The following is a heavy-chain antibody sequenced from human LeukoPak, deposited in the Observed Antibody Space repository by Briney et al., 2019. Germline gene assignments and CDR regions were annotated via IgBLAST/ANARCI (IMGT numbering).Heavy chain of an antibody. CDR1: GGSISSGSYY. V-gene: IGHV4-61*02. J-gene: IGHJ4*02. CDR2: IYTSGST. Sequence: SETLSLTCTVSGGSISSGSYYWSWIRQPAGKGLEWIGRIYTSGSTNYKTSLKSRVTMSVDTSKNQFSLKLRSVTAADTAVYYCARDGYYDSSGYYNYWGQGTLVTVSS. CDR3: ARDGYYDSSGYYNY. D-gene: IGHD3-22*01.